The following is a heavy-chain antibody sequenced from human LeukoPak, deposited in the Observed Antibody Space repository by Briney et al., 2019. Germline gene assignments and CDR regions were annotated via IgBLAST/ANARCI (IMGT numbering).Heavy chain of an antibody. CDR1: GGSISSYY. D-gene: IGHD2/OR15-2a*01. Sequence: SETLSLTCTVSGGSISSYYWSWIRQPPGKGLEWIGYIYTSGSTNYNPSLKSRVTISVDTSKNQFSLKLSSVTAADTAVYYCARHLLGYYYYMDVWGKGTTVTVPS. CDR3: ARHLLGYYYYMDV. CDR2: IYTSGST. V-gene: IGHV4-4*09. J-gene: IGHJ6*03.